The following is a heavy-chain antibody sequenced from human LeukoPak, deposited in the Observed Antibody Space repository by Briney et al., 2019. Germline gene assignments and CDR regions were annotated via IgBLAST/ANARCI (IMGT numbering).Heavy chain of an antibody. CDR3: AREGYSYGCDY. D-gene: IGHD5-18*01. CDR2: IIPILGIA. CDR1: GGTFSSYA. J-gene: IGHJ4*02. V-gene: IGHV1-69*04. Sequence: ASVKASCKASGGTFSSYAISWVRQAPGQGLEWMGRIIPILGIANYAQKFQGRVTITADKSTSTAYMELSSLRSEDTAVYYCAREGYSYGCDYWGQGTLVTVSS.